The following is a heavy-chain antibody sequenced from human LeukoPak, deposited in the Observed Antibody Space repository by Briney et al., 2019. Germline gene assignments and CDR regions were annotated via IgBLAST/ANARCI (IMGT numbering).Heavy chain of an antibody. CDR3: TAAERSSWSEYFQH. V-gene: IGHV3-15*01. CDR2: IKSKSDGGKT. CDR1: GFTFINAW. J-gene: IGHJ1*01. Sequence: GGCLRVSCAASGFTFINAWMSWVRQAPGKGLEWVGRIKSKSDGGKTDYAPPVEGRFPISRDDSKNTLYLQMNRLKTEDTAVYYCTAAERSSWSEYFQHWGQGTLVTVSS. D-gene: IGHD6-13*01.